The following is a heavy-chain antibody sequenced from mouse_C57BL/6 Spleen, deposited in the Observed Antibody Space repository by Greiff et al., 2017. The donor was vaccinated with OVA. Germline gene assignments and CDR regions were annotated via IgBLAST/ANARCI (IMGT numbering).Heavy chain of an antibody. D-gene: IGHD2-4*01. CDR1: GFSLTSYG. V-gene: IGHV2-2*01. CDR3: AREHYDYDGGFYYAMDY. J-gene: IGHJ4*01. CDR2: IWSGGST. Sequence: QVQLQQSGPGLVQPSQSLSITCTVSGFSLTSYGVHWVRQSPGKGLEWLGVIWSGGSTDYNAAFISSLSISKDNSKSQVFFKMNSLQADDTAIYYCAREHYDYDGGFYYAMDYWGQGTSVTVSS.